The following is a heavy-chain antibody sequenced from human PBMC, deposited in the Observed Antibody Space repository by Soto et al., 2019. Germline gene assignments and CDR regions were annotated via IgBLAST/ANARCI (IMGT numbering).Heavy chain of an antibody. V-gene: IGHV4-59*01. D-gene: IGHD5-18*01. CDR3: AKAGIQLWGVYYYYGMDV. J-gene: IGHJ6*01. CDR1: GGSMRSYS. CDR2: ISYTGGA. Sequence: SETLSLTCTVSGGSMRSYSWSWFRRPPGGRLELIGCISYTGGADCSPSLKSRISMSVDTSKNQFSLKLNSLRAEDTAVYYCAKAGIQLWGVYYYYGMDVWXQGTTVTVSS.